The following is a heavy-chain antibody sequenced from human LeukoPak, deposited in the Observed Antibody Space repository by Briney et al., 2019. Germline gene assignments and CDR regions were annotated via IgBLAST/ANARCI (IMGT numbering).Heavy chain of an antibody. Sequence: GRSLRLSCAASGXTFSSYGMHWVRQAPGKGLEWVAVISYDGSNKYYADSVKGRFTISRDNSKNTLNLQMNSLRAEHTAVYNCAKDPSPHPMAAAGYAMDVWGQGTTVTVSS. V-gene: IGHV3-30*18. CDR3: AKDPSPHPMAAAGYAMDV. CDR1: GXTFSSYG. CDR2: ISYDGSNK. J-gene: IGHJ6*02. D-gene: IGHD6-13*01.